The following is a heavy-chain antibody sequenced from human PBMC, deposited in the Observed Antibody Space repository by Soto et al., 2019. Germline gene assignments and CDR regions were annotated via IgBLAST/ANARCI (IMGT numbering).Heavy chain of an antibody. D-gene: IGHD4-17*01. V-gene: IGHV3-11*01. CDR3: ARSQFGDPLYSYFYYMDV. Sequence: GGSLRLSCAASGLIFRDSFMSWIRQAPGKGLEWVSYISPSGFTIRYADSVKGRFTVSRDNAQKSLYLQMNSLRADDTAIYYCARSQFGDPLYSYFYYMDVWGKGTAVTVSS. CDR1: GLIFRDSF. J-gene: IGHJ6*03. CDR2: ISPSGFTI.